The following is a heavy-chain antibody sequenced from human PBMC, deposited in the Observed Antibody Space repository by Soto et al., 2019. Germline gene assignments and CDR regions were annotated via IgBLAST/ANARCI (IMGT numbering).Heavy chain of an antibody. V-gene: IGHV3-21*01. CDR1: GFAFSTYT. Sequence: EVQLVESGGGLVKPGGSLTLSCAASGFAFSTYTLTWVRQAPGKGLEWVSSINTPSSYVYYADSVKGRFTISRDNTKNSLYLQMNSLRAEDTAVYYCAREGQWLIPDYCGQGTLVTVSS. CDR2: INTPSSYV. CDR3: AREGQWLIPDY. D-gene: IGHD3-22*01. J-gene: IGHJ4*02.